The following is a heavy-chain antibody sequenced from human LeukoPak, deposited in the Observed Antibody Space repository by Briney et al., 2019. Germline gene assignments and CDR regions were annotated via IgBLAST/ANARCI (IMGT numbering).Heavy chain of an antibody. D-gene: IGHD3-16*02. J-gene: IGHJ4*02. CDR2: MSGSGGST. CDR3: AKERMITSGGLIVPAFDY. CDR1: GFPFNHYA. V-gene: IGHV3-23*01. Sequence: GGSLRLSCAASGFPFNHYAMSWVRQAPGKGLEWVSSMSGSGGSTYYADSVKGRFTISRDNSNNTLYLQMKSLRAEDTAVYYCAKERMITSGGLIVPAFDYWGQGMLVTVSS.